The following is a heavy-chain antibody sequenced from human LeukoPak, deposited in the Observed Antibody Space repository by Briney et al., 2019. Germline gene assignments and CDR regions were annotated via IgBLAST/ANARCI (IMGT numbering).Heavy chain of an antibody. CDR1: GYTFTSYG. CDR2: ISAYNGNT. CDR3: ARDTAVELGDWFDP. Sequence: GASVKVSCKASGYTFTSYGISWVRQAPGQGLEWMGWISAYNGNTNYAQKLQGRVTMTTDTYTSTTYMELRSLRSDDTAVYYCARDTAVELGDWFDPWGQGTLVSVSS. J-gene: IGHJ5*02. D-gene: IGHD6-19*01. V-gene: IGHV1-18*01.